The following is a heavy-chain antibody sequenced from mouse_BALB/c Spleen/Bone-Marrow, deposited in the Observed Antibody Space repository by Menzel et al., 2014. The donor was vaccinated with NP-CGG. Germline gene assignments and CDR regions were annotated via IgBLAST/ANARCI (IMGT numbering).Heavy chain of an antibody. CDR1: GYTFTEYT. CDR3: AYGTNYYAMDY. J-gene: IGHJ4*01. CDR2: INPNNGGT. Sequence: EVKLVESGPELVKPGASVKISCKPSGYTFTEYTMHWVKQSHGKSLEWIGGINPNNGGTSYNQKFKGKATLTVDKSSSTAYMELRSLTSEDSAVYYCAYGTNYYAMDYWGQGTSVTVSS. V-gene: IGHV1-18*01. D-gene: IGHD3-3*01.